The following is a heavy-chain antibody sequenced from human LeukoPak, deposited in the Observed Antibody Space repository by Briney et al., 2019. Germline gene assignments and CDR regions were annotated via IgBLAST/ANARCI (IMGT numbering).Heavy chain of an antibody. D-gene: IGHD6-19*01. J-gene: IGHJ4*02. Sequence: GGSLRLSCAASGFTFSSNWMSWVRQAPGKGLEWVSYISFSVNTKYYGDSVKGRFTISRDNAKNSLYLHMDSLRAEDTAVYYCARGAYSSGWAYFDHWGQGTPVTVSS. V-gene: IGHV3-48*04. CDR2: ISFSVNTK. CDR1: GFTFSSNW. CDR3: ARGAYSSGWAYFDH.